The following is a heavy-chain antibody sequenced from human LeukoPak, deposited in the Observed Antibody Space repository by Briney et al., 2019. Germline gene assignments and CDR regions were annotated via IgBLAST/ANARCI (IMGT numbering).Heavy chain of an antibody. CDR3: ARDYGVWFGEPYYYNGMDV. D-gene: IGHD3-10*01. Sequence: PSETLSLTCTVSGGSISSPYWTWIRQPAGKGLEWIGRFYTSGIANYNPSLKSRVTMSVDTSKNQFSLKVTSVTAADTAIYYCARDYGVWFGEPYYYNGMDVWGQGISVTVSS. CDR2: FYTSGIA. CDR1: GGSISSPY. J-gene: IGHJ6*02. V-gene: IGHV4-4*07.